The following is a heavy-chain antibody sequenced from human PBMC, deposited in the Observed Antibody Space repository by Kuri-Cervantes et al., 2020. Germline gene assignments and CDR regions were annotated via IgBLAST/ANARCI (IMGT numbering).Heavy chain of an antibody. V-gene: IGHV1-2*02. J-gene: IGHJ2*01. CDR1: GYSFVGYY. CDR3: ARGRRDGYSYFDL. Sequence: ASVKVSCKSSGYSFVGYYVHWVRQAPGQGLEWMGWINPNSGGTNYAQKFQGRVTMTRDTSISTAYMELSRLRSDDTAVYYCARGRRDGYSYFDLWGRGTLVTVSS. D-gene: IGHD5-24*01. CDR2: INPNSGGT.